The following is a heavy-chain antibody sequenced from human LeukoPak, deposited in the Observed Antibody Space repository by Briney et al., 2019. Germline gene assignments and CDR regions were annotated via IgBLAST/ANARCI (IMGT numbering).Heavy chain of an antibody. CDR1: GFTFSDYY. V-gene: IGHV3-11*01. CDR3: ARMNWGWWYFDY. Sequence: NAGGSLRLSCAASGFTFSDYYMSWIRQAPGKGLEWVSYISSSGSTIYYADSVKGRFTISRDNAKNSLYLQMNSLRAEDTAVYYCARMNWGWWYFDYWGQGTLVTVSS. D-gene: IGHD7-27*01. CDR2: ISSSGSTI. J-gene: IGHJ4*02.